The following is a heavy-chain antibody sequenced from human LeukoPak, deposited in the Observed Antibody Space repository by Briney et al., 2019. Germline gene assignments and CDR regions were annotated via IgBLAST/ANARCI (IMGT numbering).Heavy chain of an antibody. Sequence: SGPTLVNPTQTLTLTCTFSGFSLSTSGVGVGWIRQPPGKALEWLALIYWDDDKRYSPSLKSRLTITKDTSKNQVVLTMTNMDPVDTATYYCAHPSTTKYGSGSYNFDYWGQGTLVTVSS. V-gene: IGHV2-5*02. CDR2: IYWDDDK. CDR3: AHPSTTKYGSGSYNFDY. D-gene: IGHD3-10*01. J-gene: IGHJ4*02. CDR1: GFSLSTSGVG.